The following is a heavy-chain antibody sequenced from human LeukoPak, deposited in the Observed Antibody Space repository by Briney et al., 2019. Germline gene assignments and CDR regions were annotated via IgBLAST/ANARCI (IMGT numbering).Heavy chain of an antibody. CDR2: IYYSGST. V-gene: IGHV4-59*01. CDR1: GGSISTYY. D-gene: IGHD3-9*01. Sequence: PSETLSLTCTVSGGSISTYYWNWIRQPPGKGLEWIGYIYYSGSTNYNPSLKSRVTISVDTSKNQFSLKLSSVTAADTAVYYCARAKYYDTLTASHGDYYYYYGMDVWGQGTTVTVSS. CDR3: ARAKYYDTLTASHGDYYYYYGMDV. J-gene: IGHJ6*02.